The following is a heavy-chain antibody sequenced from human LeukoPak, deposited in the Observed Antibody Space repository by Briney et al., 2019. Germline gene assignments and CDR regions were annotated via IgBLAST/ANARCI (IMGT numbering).Heavy chain of an antibody. D-gene: IGHD3-22*01. V-gene: IGHV1-2*02. CDR3: ARTHYDSSAYYGPAGY. Sequence: SVPVSCKGSVYTFTGYNKHWVRQAPGQGLEWMGSLNVHPGVAHSAQKSQSRVTITRDTSISTVYMEPSRVRADDTAVFYCARTHYDSSAYYGPAGYWGQGTLVTVSS. CDR2: LNVHPGVA. CDR1: VYTFTGYN. J-gene: IGHJ4*02.